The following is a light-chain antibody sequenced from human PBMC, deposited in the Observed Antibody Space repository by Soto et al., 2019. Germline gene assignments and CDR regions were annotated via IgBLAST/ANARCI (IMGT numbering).Light chain of an antibody. CDR1: QSVSSN. CDR3: EQYNNWPPP. J-gene: IGKJ1*01. CDR2: GAS. Sequence: EIVMTQSPATLSVSPGERATLSCRASQSVSSNLAWYQQKPGQAPRLLIYGASTRATGIPARFSGSGSGTDMTVTISSLQSEDFAVYYCEQYNNWPPPFGQGTKVEIK. V-gene: IGKV3-15*01.